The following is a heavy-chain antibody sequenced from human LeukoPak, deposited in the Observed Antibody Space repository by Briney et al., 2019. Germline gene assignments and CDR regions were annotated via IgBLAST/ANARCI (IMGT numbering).Heavy chain of an antibody. CDR2: ISSSGSTI. J-gene: IGHJ5*02. CDR3: AGTQDFGVVIGGFDP. V-gene: IGHV3-11*04. D-gene: IGHD3-3*01. Sequence: PGGSLRLSCAASGFTFSDYYMSWIRQAPGKGLEWVSYISSSGSTIYYADSVRGRFTISRDNAKNSLYLQMNSLRAEDTAVYYSAGTQDFGVVIGGFDPWGQGPLVTVSS. CDR1: GFTFSDYY.